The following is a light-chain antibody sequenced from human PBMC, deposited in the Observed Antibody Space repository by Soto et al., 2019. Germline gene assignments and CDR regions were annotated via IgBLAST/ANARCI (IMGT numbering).Light chain of an antibody. J-gene: IGKJ1*01. Sequence: EVIMTQSPATLSVSPGQRATLSCRASQSIDTNLACYQQKPGQPPRLLIYDASTRATDIPARFSASGSGTDFTLTISRLEPEDFAVYYCQQYGSSRSTFGQGTKVDI. V-gene: IGKV3-15*01. CDR2: DAS. CDR3: QQYGSSRST. CDR1: QSIDTN.